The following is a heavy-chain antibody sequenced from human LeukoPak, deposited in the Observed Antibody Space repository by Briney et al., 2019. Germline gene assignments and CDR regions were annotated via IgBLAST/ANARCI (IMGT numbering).Heavy chain of an antibody. CDR2: IQYDGRNK. V-gene: IGHV3-30*02. Sequence: PGGSLRLSCAASGFTFSTYGMHWVRQAPGKGLDWLAFIQYDGRNKYYAGSVKGRFTMSRDNSKNTLTMFLQMNSLRVEDTAVYYCAKGGDYALDYWGQGTLVTVSS. CDR3: AKGGDYALDY. D-gene: IGHD4-17*01. J-gene: IGHJ4*02. CDR1: GFTFSTYG.